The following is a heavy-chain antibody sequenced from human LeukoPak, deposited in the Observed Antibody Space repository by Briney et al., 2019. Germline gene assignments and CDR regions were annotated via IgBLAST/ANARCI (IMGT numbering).Heavy chain of an antibody. Sequence: SVKVSCKASGGTFSSYAISWVRQAPGQGLEWMGRIIPILGIANYAQKFQGRVTMTRDTSIKTAYMELSSLRSEDTAVYFCARGMDTAFWGQGTLVTVSS. CDR2: IIPILGIA. CDR3: ARGMDTAF. J-gene: IGHJ4*02. V-gene: IGHV1-69*04. D-gene: IGHD5-18*01. CDR1: GGTFSSYA.